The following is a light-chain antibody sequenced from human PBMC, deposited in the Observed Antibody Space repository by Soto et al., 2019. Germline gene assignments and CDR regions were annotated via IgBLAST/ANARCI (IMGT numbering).Light chain of an antibody. CDR2: WAS. CDR3: QQYYTTPWT. J-gene: IGKJ1*01. Sequence: DIVMTHSPDSLAVSLGERATINCKSSQSVLYSSNNKNYLAWYQQKPGQPPKALIYWASTRESGVPDRFSGSGSGTDFTLTISSLQAEDVAVYYCQQYYTTPWTFGQGTKVEIK. V-gene: IGKV4-1*01. CDR1: QSVLYSSNNKNY.